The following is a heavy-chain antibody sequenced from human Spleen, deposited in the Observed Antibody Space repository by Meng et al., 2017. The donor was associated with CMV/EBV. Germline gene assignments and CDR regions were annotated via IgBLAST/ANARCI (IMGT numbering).Heavy chain of an antibody. Sequence: GYGYNFASYWLGWVRQLPGKGLEWMGTIYPGDSDTRYSPSFEGQVTISADKSINSAYLHWSRLKASDTAIYYCVGPHGRSDMQAFHIWGQGTMVTVSS. CDR2: IYPGDSDT. V-gene: IGHV5-51*01. D-gene: IGHD5-24*01. J-gene: IGHJ3*02. CDR1: GYNFASYW. CDR3: VGPHGRSDMQAFHI.